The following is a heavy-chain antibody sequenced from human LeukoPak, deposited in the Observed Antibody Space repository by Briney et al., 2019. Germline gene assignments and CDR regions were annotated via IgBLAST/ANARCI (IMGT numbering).Heavy chain of an antibody. V-gene: IGHV1-18*01. J-gene: IGHJ4*02. CDR3: ARAAYDILTGYPYYFDY. D-gene: IGHD3-9*01. CDR2: ISASNGNR. CDR1: GYTFTLYG. Sequence: ASVKVSCKASGYTFTLYGISWVRQAPGQGLEWMGWISASNGNRNYAQKLQGRVTMTTDTSTSTAYMELRTLRSDDTAVYYCARAAYDILTGYPYYFDYWGQGTLVTVSS.